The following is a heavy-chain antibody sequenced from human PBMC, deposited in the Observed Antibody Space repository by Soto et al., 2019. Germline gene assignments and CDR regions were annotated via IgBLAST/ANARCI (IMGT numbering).Heavy chain of an antibody. J-gene: IGHJ4*02. V-gene: IGHV4-39*01. D-gene: IGHD6-19*01. CDR2: IYYSGST. Sequence: ETLSLTCTVSGGSISSSSYYCGWIRQPPGKGLEWIGSIYYSGSTYYNPSLKSRVTISVDTSKNQFSLKLSSVTAADTAVYYCARQYSSGWQYYFDYWGQGTLVTVSS. CDR1: GGSISSSSYY. CDR3: ARQYSSGWQYYFDY.